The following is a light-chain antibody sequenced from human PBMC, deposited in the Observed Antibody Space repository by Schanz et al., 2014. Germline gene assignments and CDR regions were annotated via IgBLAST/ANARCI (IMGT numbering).Light chain of an antibody. CDR3: QQYGSFTSNT. CDR2: GAS. Sequence: EIGMTQSPASLSASPGDRVTLSCRASQRVNSDLAWYQQKPGQAPRLLIYGASNRATGIPDRFSGSGSGTDFTLTISRLEPEDFAVYYCQQYGSFTSNTFGQGTKLEIK. CDR1: QRVNSD. V-gene: IGKV3-20*01. J-gene: IGKJ2*01.